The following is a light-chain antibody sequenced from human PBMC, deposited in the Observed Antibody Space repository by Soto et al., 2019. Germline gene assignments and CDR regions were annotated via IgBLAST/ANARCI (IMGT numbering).Light chain of an antibody. CDR3: QQYNSQWT. V-gene: IGKV1-5*03. CDR2: KAS. J-gene: IGKJ1*01. CDR1: QTISSW. Sequence: DIQMTQSPSTLSASVGDRVTITCRASQTISSWLAWYQQKPGKASKLLIYKASNLESGVPSRFSGSGSGTEFTLTISSLQPDDFATYYCQQYNSQWTFGQGTKVEIK.